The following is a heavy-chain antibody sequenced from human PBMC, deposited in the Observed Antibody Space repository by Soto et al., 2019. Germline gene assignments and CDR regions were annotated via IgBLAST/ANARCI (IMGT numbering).Heavy chain of an antibody. D-gene: IGHD2-21*01. J-gene: IGHJ5*02. V-gene: IGHV3-30-3*01. CDR1: GFTFSIYA. CDR2: ISYDGSNK. Sequence: QVQLVESGEGVVQPGRSLRLSCAASGFTFSIYAMHWVRQAPGKGLEWVAVISYDGSNKYYADSVKGRFTISRDNSKNTVYLQMNSLRAEDSAVYYCAREYSDGWFDPWGQGTLVTVSS. CDR3: AREYSDGWFDP.